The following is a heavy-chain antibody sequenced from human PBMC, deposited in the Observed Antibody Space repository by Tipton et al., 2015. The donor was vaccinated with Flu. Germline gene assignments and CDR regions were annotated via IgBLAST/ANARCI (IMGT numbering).Heavy chain of an antibody. CDR3: AKGAAAGTWFLDWFDP. CDR2: INPNSGGT. J-gene: IGHJ5*02. V-gene: IGHV1-2*02. D-gene: IGHD6-13*01. Sequence: QLVQSGAEVKKPGASVKVSCKASGYTFTGYYMHWVRQAPGQGLEWMGWINPNSGGTNYAQKFQVRVTMTRDTSISTAYMELSRLRSDDTAVYYCAKGAAAGTWFLDWFDPWGQGTLVTVSS. CDR1: GYTFTGYY.